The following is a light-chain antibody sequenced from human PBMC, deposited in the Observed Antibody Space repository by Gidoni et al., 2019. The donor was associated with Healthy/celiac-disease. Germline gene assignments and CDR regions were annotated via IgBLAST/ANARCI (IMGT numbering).Light chain of an antibody. Sequence: DIQMTQSPSSLSASVGDRVTITCRASQSISSYLNWYQQKPGKAPKLLIYAASSWQSGVPSRFSGSGSGTDFTLTISSLQPEDFATYYCQQSYSTSFTFXPXTKVXIK. J-gene: IGKJ3*01. V-gene: IGKV1-39*01. CDR3: QQSYSTSFT. CDR1: QSISSY. CDR2: AAS.